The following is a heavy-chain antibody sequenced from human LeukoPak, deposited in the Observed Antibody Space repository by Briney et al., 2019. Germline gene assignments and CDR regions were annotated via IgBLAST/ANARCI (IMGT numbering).Heavy chain of an antibody. J-gene: IGHJ4*02. CDR3: ARAFSSGWSFDY. CDR2: INTISNSV. D-gene: IGHD6-19*01. V-gene: IGHV3-21*01. CDR1: GFTFSTYN. Sequence: GGSLRLSCAASGFTFSTYNMNWVRQAPGKGLEWVSSINTISNSVNYADSVKGRFTISRDNSRNSLYLQMNSLRPEDTAIYYCARAFSSGWSFDYWGQGTLVTVSS.